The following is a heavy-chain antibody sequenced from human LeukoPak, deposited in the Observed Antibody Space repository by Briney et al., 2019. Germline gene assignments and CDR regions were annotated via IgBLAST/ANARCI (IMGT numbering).Heavy chain of an antibody. V-gene: IGHV3-74*01. CDR2: INSDGSSR. CDR1: GFTFSNYW. D-gene: IGHD6-13*01. CDR3: ASASTHRIAAGGDY. Sequence: GGSLRLSCAASGFTFSNYWMHWVRQAPGKGLVWVSRINSDGSSRNYADSVKGRFTISRDNAKNTLYLQMNSLRGEDTAVYYCASASTHRIAAGGDYWGQGTLVTVSS. J-gene: IGHJ4*02.